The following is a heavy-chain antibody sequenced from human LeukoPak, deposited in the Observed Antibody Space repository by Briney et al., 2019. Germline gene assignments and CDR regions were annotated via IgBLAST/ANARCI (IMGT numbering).Heavy chain of an antibody. D-gene: IGHD3-22*01. CDR3: AREASYYDSSGNRATNDY. V-gene: IGHV3-7*01. J-gene: IGHJ4*02. Sequence: PGGSLRLSCAASGFTFSSYWMAWVRQAPGKGLEWVANIKQGGSEKYYVDSVEGRFTISRDNAKNSLYLQMNSLRAEDTAVYYCAREASYYDSSGNRATNDYWGQGTPVTVSS. CDR2: IKQGGSEK. CDR1: GFTFSSYW.